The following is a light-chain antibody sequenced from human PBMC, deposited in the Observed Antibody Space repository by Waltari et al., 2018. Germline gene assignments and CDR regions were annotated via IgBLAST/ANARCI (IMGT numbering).Light chain of an antibody. CDR3: QVWDSSSDPLYV. Sequence: SYVLTQPPSVSVAPGKTARITCGGNTLGSKSGHWYQQKPGQAPVLVIYYDSDRPSGIPERFSGSNSGNTATLTISRVEAGDEADYYCQVWDSSSDPLYVFGTGTKVTVL. CDR2: YDS. CDR1: TLGSKS. J-gene: IGLJ1*01. V-gene: IGLV3-21*04.